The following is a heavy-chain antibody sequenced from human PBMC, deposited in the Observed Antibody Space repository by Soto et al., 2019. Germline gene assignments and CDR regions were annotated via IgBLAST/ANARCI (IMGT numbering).Heavy chain of an antibody. CDR2: INAGNGNT. J-gene: IGHJ6*02. CDR3: ARDGYFYGSGIYSLGPGHYYYYGMDV. CDR1: GYTFTSYA. Sequence: ASVKVSCKASGYTFTSYAMHWVRQAPGQRLEWMGWINAGNGNTKYSQKLKGRVTITRDTSASTAYMELSSLRSEDTAVYYCARDGYFYGSGIYSLGPGHYYYYGMDVWGQGTTVTVSS. V-gene: IGHV1-3*01. D-gene: IGHD3-10*01.